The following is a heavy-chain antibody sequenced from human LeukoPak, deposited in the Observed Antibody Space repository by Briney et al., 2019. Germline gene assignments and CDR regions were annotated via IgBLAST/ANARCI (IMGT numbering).Heavy chain of an antibody. Sequence: GGSLRLSRAASGFTFSSYGMQWFRQAPDKGLEWVAAISNDGSNKYYADSVKGRFTMSRDNSKNTLYLQMNSLRAEDTAVYYCAKVDIVATIDAGRLVDYWGQGTLVTVSS. CDR3: AKVDIVATIDAGRLVDY. V-gene: IGHV3-30*18. J-gene: IGHJ4*02. CDR1: GFTFSSYG. D-gene: IGHD5-12*01. CDR2: ISNDGSNK.